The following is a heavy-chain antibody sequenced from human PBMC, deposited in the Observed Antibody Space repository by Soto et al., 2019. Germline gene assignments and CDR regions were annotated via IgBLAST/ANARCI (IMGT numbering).Heavy chain of an antibody. D-gene: IGHD6-13*01. J-gene: IGHJ6*02. Sequence: GVSMRLSCAASGFTFSSYWMSWVRQAPGQRLERVANIKRDGSEKYYVDSVKGRFTISRDNAKNSLYLQMNSLRAEDTAVYYCARDPGEEAAAGTYYYYYGMDVWGQGTTVTVSS. CDR1: GFTFSSYW. V-gene: IGHV3-7*01. CDR3: ARDPGEEAAAGTYYYYYGMDV. CDR2: IKRDGSEK.